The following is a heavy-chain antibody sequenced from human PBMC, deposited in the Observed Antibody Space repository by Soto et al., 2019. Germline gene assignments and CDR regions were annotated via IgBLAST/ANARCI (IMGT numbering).Heavy chain of an antibody. CDR3: VRGNYGPGNYYKGTDP. CDR2: IYSSGIT. CDR1: GGSISSGDHH. V-gene: IGHV4-30-4*01. D-gene: IGHD3-10*01. J-gene: IGHJ5*02. Sequence: QVQLQESGPGLVKPSQTLSLTCTVSGGSISSGDHHWTWIRQPPGLGLEWIGYIYSSGITYYNPSLKSRLTISMDTSKNQFSLQLNSVTAADTALYFCVRGNYGPGNYYKGTDPWGQGILVTVSS.